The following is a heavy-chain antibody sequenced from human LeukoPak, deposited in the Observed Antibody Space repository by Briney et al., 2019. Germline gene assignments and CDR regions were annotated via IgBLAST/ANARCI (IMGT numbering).Heavy chain of an antibody. CDR2: IYYSGST. V-gene: IGHV4-39*01. Sequence: NASETLSLTCTVSGGSISSSSYYWGWLRQPPGKGLEWIGSIYYSGSTYYNPSLKSRVTISVDTSKNQFSLKLSSVTAADTAVYYCARHLIAQRGIGPWGQGTLVTVSS. CDR1: GGSISSSSYY. J-gene: IGHJ5*02. D-gene: IGHD3-16*01. CDR3: ARHLIAQRGIGP.